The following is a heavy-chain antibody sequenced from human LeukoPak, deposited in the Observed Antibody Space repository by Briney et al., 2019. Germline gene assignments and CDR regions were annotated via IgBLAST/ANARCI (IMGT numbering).Heavy chain of an antibody. CDR2: IYSGGST. Sequence: PGGSLRLSCAASEFSVGSNYMTWVRQAPGKGLEWVSLIYSGGSTYYADSVKGRFTISRDNSKNTLYLQMNSLRAEDTAVYYCARSYDSSGYQGFDPWGQGTLVTVSS. V-gene: IGHV3-66*01. CDR1: EFSVGSNY. CDR3: ARSYDSSGYQGFDP. D-gene: IGHD3-22*01. J-gene: IGHJ5*02.